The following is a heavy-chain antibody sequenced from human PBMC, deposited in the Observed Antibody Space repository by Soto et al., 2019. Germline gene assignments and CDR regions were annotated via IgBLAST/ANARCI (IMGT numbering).Heavy chain of an antibody. V-gene: IGHV1-2*04. CDR2: INPNSGGT. J-gene: IGHJ3*02. CDR3: ARVAAAAAGGSDAFDI. CDR1: GYTFTGYY. D-gene: IGHD6-13*01. Sequence: GASVKVSCKASGYTFTGYYMHWVRQAPGQGLEWMGWINPNSGGTNYAQKFQGWVTMTRDTSISTAYMELSRLRSDDTAVYYCARVAAAAAGGSDAFDIWGQGTMVT.